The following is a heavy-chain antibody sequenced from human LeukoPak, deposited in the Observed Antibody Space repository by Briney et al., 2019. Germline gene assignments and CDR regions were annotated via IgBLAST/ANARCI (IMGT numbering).Heavy chain of an antibody. CDR3: ARCMMEYTGNYYYYYMDV. CDR2: IIPIFGTA. J-gene: IGHJ6*03. CDR1: GYTFSGYY. V-gene: IGHV1-69*06. Sequence: ASVKVSCKASGYTFSGYYMHWVRQAPGQGLEWMGGIIPIFGTANYAQKFQGRVTITADKSTSTAYMELSSLRSEDTAVYYCARCMMEYTGNYYYYYMDVWGKGTTVTVSS. D-gene: IGHD2-8*01.